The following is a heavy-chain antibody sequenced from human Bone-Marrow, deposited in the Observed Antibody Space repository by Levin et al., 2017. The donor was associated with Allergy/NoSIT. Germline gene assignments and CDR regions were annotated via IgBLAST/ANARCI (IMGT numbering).Heavy chain of an antibody. D-gene: IGHD1-7*01. Sequence: GESLKISCAASGFTFSSYAMHWVRQAPGKGLEWVAVISYDGSNKYYADSVKGRFTISRDNSKNTLYLQMNSLRAEDTAVYYCARPTGTTPYWGQGTLVTVSS. CDR1: GFTFSSYA. CDR2: ISYDGSNK. CDR3: ARPTGTTPY. J-gene: IGHJ4*02. V-gene: IGHV3-30-3*01.